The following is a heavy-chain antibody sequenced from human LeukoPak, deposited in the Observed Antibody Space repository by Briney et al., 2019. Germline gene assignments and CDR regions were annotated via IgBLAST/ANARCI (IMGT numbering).Heavy chain of an antibody. D-gene: IGHD3-3*01. CDR2: IYTSGST. V-gene: IGHV4-4*07. CDR3: ARGSYYDFWSGYHRTYYFDY. Sequence: PSETLSLTCTVSGGSISSYYWSWIRQPAGKGLEWIGRIYTSGSTNYNPSLKSRVTMSVDTSKNQFSLKLSSVTAADTAVYYCARGSYYDFWSGYHRTYYFDYWGQGTLVTVSS. J-gene: IGHJ4*02. CDR1: GGSISSYY.